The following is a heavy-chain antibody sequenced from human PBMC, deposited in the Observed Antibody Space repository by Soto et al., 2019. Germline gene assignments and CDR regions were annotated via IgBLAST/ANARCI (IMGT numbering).Heavy chain of an antibody. CDR2: IFQSGST. Sequence: PSETLSLTCGVSGGTIMSPDCLTWFRHPPGKVLEWIGEIFQSGSTNYTPSLESRVTISVDKSKNQFSLTLTSVTAADTAVYFCARGRGRYSSGWSWFDPWGQGILVTVSS. D-gene: IGHD6-19*01. CDR1: GGTIMSPDC. V-gene: IGHV4-4*02. CDR3: ARGRGRYSSGWSWFDP. J-gene: IGHJ5*02.